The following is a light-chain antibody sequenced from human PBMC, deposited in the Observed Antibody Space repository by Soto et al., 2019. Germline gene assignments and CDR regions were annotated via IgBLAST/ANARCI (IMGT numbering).Light chain of an antibody. CDR1: QPISDY. J-gene: IGKJ1*01. CDR2: TAS. CDR3: QQHYNTPRT. V-gene: IGKV1-39*01. Sequence: DIQMTQSPSSLSASVGDRVTITCRTSQPISDYLNWYQQKPGKAPTLLTYTASNLQSGVPSRFSGSGSGTHFTLTISSLQPEDFATYYCQQHYNTPRTFGQGTKVDIK.